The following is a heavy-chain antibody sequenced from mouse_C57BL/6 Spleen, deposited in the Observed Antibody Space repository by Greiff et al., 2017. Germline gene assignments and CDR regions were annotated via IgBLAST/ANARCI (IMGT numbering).Heavy chain of an antibody. CDR1: GYAFSSAW. J-gene: IGHJ2*01. V-gene: IGHV1-82*01. D-gene: IGHD4-1*01. CDR2: IDPGDGDT. CDR3: ARGEMGRFYFAY. Sequence: VQLQQSGPELVKPGASVKISCKASGYAFSSAWMNWVKQRPGKGLEWIGRIDPGDGDTNYNGKFKGKATLTADKSSSTAYLQHVSLPSDDSAVYFCARGEMGRFYFAYWGQGTTLTVSS.